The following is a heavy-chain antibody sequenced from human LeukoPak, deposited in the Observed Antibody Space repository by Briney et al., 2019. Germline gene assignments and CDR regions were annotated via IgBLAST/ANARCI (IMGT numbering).Heavy chain of an antibody. D-gene: IGHD3-22*01. CDR1: GGTFSSYA. CDR3: DFGYYDSSGYLNY. CDR2: IIPIFGTA. V-gene: IGHV1-69*05. Sequence: SVKVSCKASGGTFSSYAISWVRQAPGQGLEWMGGIIPIFGTANYAQKFQGRVTITTDESTSTAYMELSSLRSEDTAVYYCDFGYYDSSGYLNYWGQGTLVTVSS. J-gene: IGHJ4*02.